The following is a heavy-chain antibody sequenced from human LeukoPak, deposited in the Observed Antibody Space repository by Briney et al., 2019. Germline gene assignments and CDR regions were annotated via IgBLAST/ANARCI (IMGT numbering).Heavy chain of an antibody. J-gene: IGHJ4*02. CDR3: ARGNAGSY. CDR1: GFTFSSYW. D-gene: IGHD1-1*01. V-gene: IGHV3-7*01. Sequence: GGSLRLSCAASGFTFSSYWVSWVRQAPGKGLEWVANIKQDGSEKYYVDSVKGRFTISRDNAKNSLYLQMNSLRAEDTAVYYCARGNAGSYWGQGTLVTVSS. CDR2: IKQDGSEK.